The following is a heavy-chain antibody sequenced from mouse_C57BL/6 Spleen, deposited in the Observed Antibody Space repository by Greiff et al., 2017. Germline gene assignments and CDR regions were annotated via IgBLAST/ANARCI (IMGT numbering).Heavy chain of an antibody. CDR1: GYSITSGYY. Sequence: EVQLQQSGPGLVKPSQSLSLTCSVTGYSITSGYYWNWIRQFPGNKLEWMGYISYDGSNNYNPSLKNRNSITRDTSKNQFFLKLNSVTTEDTASYYCARDIGYYAMDYWGQGTSVTVSS. CDR2: ISYDGSN. CDR3: ARDIGYYAMDY. J-gene: IGHJ4*01. V-gene: IGHV3-6*01.